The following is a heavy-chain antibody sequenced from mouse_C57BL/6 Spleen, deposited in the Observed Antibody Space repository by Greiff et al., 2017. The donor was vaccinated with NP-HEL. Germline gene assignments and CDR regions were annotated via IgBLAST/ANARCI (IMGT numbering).Heavy chain of an antibody. CDR3: ARCYGSSYRAMDY. J-gene: IGHJ4*01. D-gene: IGHD1-1*01. CDR1: GYAFSSSW. V-gene: IGHV1-82*01. Sequence: QVQLQQSGPELVKPGASVKISCKASGYAFSSSWMNWVKQRPGKGLEWIGRIYPGDGDTNYNGKFKGKATLTADKSSSTAYMQLSSLTSEDSAVYFCARCYGSSYRAMDYWGQGTSVTVSS. CDR2: IYPGDGDT.